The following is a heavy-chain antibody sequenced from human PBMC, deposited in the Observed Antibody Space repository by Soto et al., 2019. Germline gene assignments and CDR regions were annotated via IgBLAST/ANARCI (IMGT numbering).Heavy chain of an antibody. D-gene: IGHD6-13*01. CDR3: ARVRAAAGTGYAAVAGEYYYYYMDV. J-gene: IGHJ6*03. CDR2: IYYSGST. V-gene: IGHV4-59*01. CDR1: GGSISSYY. Sequence: SETLSLTCTVSGGSISSYYWSWIRQPPGKGLEWIGYIYYSGSTNYNPSLKSRVTISVDTSKNQFSLKLSSVTAADTAVYYCARVRAAAGTGYAAVAGEYYYYYMDVWGKGTTVTVSS.